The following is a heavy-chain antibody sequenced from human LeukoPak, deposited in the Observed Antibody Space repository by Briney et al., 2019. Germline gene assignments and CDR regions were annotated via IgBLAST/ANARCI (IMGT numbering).Heavy chain of an antibody. D-gene: IGHD3-10*02. Sequence: PGGSLRLSCADSRFTFSNAWMSWVRQAPGKGLEWVGRIKSKTDGGTTDYTAPAKGRFTISRDDSKNTLYLQMNSLKTEDTGVYYCTRDVPWHVDWGQGTLATVSS. CDR1: RFTFSNAW. V-gene: IGHV3-15*01. CDR3: TRDVPWHVD. CDR2: IKSKTDGGTT. J-gene: IGHJ4*02.